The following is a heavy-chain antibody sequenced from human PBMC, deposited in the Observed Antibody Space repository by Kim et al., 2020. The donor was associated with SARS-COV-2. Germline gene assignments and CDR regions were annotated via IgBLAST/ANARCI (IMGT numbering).Heavy chain of an antibody. V-gene: IGHV3-30*18. D-gene: IGHD3-10*01. Sequence: GGSLRLSCAASGFTFSSYGMHWVRQAPGKGLEWVAVISYDGSNKYYADSVKGRFTISRDNSKNTLYLQMNSLRAEDTAVYYCAKDRVLLWFGELAGPPDYWGQGTLVTVSS. CDR2: ISYDGSNK. CDR3: AKDRVLLWFGELAGPPDY. CDR1: GFTFSSYG. J-gene: IGHJ4*02.